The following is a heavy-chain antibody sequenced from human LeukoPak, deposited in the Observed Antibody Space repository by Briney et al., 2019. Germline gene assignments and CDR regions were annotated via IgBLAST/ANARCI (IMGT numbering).Heavy chain of an antibody. V-gene: IGHV3-20*04. D-gene: IGHD1/OR15-1a*01. CDR3: ARDLTTSDN. CDR2: INWSGGRT. J-gene: IGHJ4*02. Sequence: GGSLRLSCAASGXTFDDYGMSWVRQAPGKGLEWVSGINWSGGRTGYADSLKGRFTISRDNAKNTLYLQMNSLRDEDTALYYCARDLTTSDNWGQGTLVTVSS. CDR1: GXTFDDYG.